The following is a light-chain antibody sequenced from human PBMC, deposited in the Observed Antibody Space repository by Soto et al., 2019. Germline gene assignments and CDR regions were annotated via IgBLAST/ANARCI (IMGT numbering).Light chain of an antibody. CDR3: SSYTTTSTT. V-gene: IGLV2-14*01. Sequence: QSVLTQPASVSGSLGQSITISCTGTIGDIGSYHYVSWYQHHPGKAPKLIIYEVTNRPSGVSNRFSGSKSGNTASLTISGLQAEDEADYYCSSYTTTSTTFGGGTQLTVL. J-gene: IGLJ3*02. CDR2: EVT. CDR1: IGDIGSYHY.